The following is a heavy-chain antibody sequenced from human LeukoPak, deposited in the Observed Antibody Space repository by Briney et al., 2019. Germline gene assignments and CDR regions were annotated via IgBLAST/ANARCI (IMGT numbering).Heavy chain of an antibody. CDR3: ARAPESYGSGWYGLY. V-gene: IGHV3-30-3*01. Sequence: GGSLRLSCAASGFTFSSYSMHWVRQAPGEGLEWVALISYDGSNKYYADSVKGRFTVSRDNSKNTFFLQMNSLRTEDTAMYYCARAPESYGSGWYGLYWGQGTLVTVSS. CDR1: GFTFSSYS. CDR2: ISYDGSNK. D-gene: IGHD6-19*01. J-gene: IGHJ4*02.